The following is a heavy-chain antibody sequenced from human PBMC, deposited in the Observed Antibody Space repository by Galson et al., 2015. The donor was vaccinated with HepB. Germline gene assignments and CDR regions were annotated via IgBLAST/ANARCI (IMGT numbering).Heavy chain of an antibody. V-gene: IGHV3-48*04. Sequence: SLRLSCADSGFTFSSNRMNWVRQAPGKGLEWVSYISSSSSTIYYADSVKGRFTISRDNAKNSLSLQMNSLRAEDTAVYYCARQSGRWLQLALDYWGQGTLVTVSS. J-gene: IGHJ4*02. CDR2: ISSSSSTI. CDR1: GFTFSSNR. CDR3: ARQSGRWLQLALDY. D-gene: IGHD5-24*01.